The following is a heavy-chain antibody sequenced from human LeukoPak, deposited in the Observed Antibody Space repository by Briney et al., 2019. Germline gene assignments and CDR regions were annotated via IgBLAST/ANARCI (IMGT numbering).Heavy chain of an antibody. CDR1: GGSISSSSYY. V-gene: IGHV4-39*07. Sequence: SETLSLTCTVSGGSISSSSYYWGWIRQPPGKGLEWIGSIYYSGSTYYNPSLKSRVTISVDTSKNQFSLKLSSVTAADTAVYYCARGGGLGAYYYYMDVWGKGTTVTVSS. D-gene: IGHD1-26*01. CDR2: IYYSGST. J-gene: IGHJ6*03. CDR3: ARGGGLGAYYYYMDV.